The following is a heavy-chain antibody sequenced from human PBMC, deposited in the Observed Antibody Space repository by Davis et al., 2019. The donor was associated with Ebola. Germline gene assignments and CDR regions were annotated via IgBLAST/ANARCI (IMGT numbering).Heavy chain of an antibody. D-gene: IGHD3-3*01. CDR1: GFTFSGYD. V-gene: IGHV3-23*01. Sequence: GVLKISCTVSGFTFSGYDFSWVRQAPGKGLEWVSLLSASGGAKYYADSVRGRFTISRDNSKNTMYLEMNSLRAEDTAVYYCATSLITTPAYWGQGTLVTVSS. CDR3: ATSLITTPAY. J-gene: IGHJ4*02. CDR2: LSASGGAK.